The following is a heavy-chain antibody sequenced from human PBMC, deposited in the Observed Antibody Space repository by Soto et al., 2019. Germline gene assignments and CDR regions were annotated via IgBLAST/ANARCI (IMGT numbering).Heavy chain of an antibody. J-gene: IGHJ6*03. V-gene: IGHV3-64*01. CDR3: ARRALPDFYYMDV. CDR1: GFTLSGDA. Sequence: EVQLAESGGGLAQPGGSLRLSCAASGFTLSGDAMDWVRQAPGKGLEYVSGISSNGVGTYYANSLQGRFTISRDNSKNTVYLQMGSLRPEDMAVYYCARRALPDFYYMDVWGKGTTVTVSS. CDR2: ISSNGVGT.